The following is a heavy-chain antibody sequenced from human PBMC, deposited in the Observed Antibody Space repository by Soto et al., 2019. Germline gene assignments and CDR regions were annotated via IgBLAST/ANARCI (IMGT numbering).Heavy chain of an antibody. CDR3: ARSIRGPRRFNGMDV. CDR2: IERDDDDK. V-gene: IGHV2-70*13. CDR1: GFSLTSPGMC. D-gene: IGHD1-20*01. J-gene: IGHJ6*02. Sequence: XGPTLVNPPATLTLTCTFSGFSLTSPGMCVSWIRQPPGKALEWLSLIERDDDDKYYSTSLKTRLTISKDTRKNQVVLTMANMDPADTGTYYCARSIRGPRRFNGMDVWGQGTTVTVSS.